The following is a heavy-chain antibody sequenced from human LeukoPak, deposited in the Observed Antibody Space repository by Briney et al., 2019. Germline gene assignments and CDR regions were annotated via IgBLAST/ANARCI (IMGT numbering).Heavy chain of an antibody. CDR2: ISGSGGST. V-gene: IGHV3-23*01. Sequence: HPGGSLRLSCAASGFTFSSYAMSWVRQAPGKGLEWVSAISGSGGSTYYADSVKGRFTISRDNSKNTLYLQMNSLRAEDTAVYYCARDVLLWFGEPYDYWGQGTLVTVSS. J-gene: IGHJ4*02. CDR1: GFTFSSYA. CDR3: ARDVLLWFGEPYDY. D-gene: IGHD3-10*01.